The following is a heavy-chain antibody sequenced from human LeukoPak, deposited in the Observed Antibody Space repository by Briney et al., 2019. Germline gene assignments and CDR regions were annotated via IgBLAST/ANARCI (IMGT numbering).Heavy chain of an antibody. Sequence: GRSLRLSCAASGFTFSSYGMHWVRQAPGKGLEWVAVISYDGSNKYYADSVKGRFTISRDNSKNTLYLQMNSLRAEDTAVYYCAKEDGDYPFDHWGQGTLVTVSS. D-gene: IGHD4-17*01. V-gene: IGHV3-30*18. CDR3: AKEDGDYPFDH. J-gene: IGHJ4*02. CDR2: ISYDGSNK. CDR1: GFTFSSYG.